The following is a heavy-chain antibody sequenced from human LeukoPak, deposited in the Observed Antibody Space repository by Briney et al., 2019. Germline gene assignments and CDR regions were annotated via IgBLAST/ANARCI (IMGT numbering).Heavy chain of an antibody. CDR2: VSRDGAAT. J-gene: IGHJ4*02. Sequence: GGSLRLSCAASGFTFSIYAMHWVRQAPGKGLECISSVSRDGAATYYADSVAGRFTISRDNSKNTLFLQMGSLRADDMAVYYCARPRTPYTSGWYGGVFEFWGQGALVTVSS. V-gene: IGHV3-64*02. CDR3: ARPRTPYTSGWYGGVFEF. CDR1: GFTFSIYA. D-gene: IGHD6-19*01.